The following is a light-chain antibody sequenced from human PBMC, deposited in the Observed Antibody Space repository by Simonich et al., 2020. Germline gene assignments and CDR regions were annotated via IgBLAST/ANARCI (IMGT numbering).Light chain of an antibody. V-gene: IGLV1-51*01. Sequence: SVLTQPPSVSAAPGQKVTISCSGRSSNIGNNYVSWYQQLPGTAPKLLIYDNNKRPAGIPDRFSGSKSGTSATLGITVLQTGDEADYYCGTWDSSLSAVVFGGGTKLTVL. J-gene: IGLJ2*01. CDR1: SSNIGNNY. CDR2: DNN. CDR3: GTWDSSLSAVV.